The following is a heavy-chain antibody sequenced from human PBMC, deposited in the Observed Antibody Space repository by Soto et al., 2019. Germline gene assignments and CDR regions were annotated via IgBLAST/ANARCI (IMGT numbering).Heavy chain of an antibody. D-gene: IGHD6-13*01. Sequence: EVQLLQSGGGLVQPGGSLRLSCAGSGFTFGSHVMSWVRQAPRKGMEWISAISGSGGTTFYADSVKGRFTIFRDNSKNTLYLQLNSLRVEDTAVYYCAMWPGGDSNWYGPFDYWGQGTLVTVSS. CDR3: AMWPGGDSNWYGPFDY. CDR2: ISGSGGTT. V-gene: IGHV3-23*01. CDR1: GFTFGSHV. J-gene: IGHJ4*02.